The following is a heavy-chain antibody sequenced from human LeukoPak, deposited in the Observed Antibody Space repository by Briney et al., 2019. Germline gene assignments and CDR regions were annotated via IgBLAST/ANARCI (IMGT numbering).Heavy chain of an antibody. CDR1: GFTFSSYA. J-gene: IGHJ4*02. CDR3: AKVMYYYDTTGRSYFDS. CDR2: ISGSGGST. D-gene: IGHD3-22*01. V-gene: IGHV3-23*01. Sequence: SGGSLRLSCAASGFTFSSYAMSWVRQAPGKGLEWVSAISGSGGSTYYADSVKGRFTISRDNSKNTLYLQLKSLRAEDTAVYYCAKVMYYYDTTGRSYFDSWGQGTLVTVSS.